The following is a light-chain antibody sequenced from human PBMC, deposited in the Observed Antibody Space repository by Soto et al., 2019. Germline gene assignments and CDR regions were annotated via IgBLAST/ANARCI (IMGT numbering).Light chain of an antibody. CDR2: DAS. CDR1: STYFGGYNY. CDR3: CSYAGSYV. Sequence: QSALTQPRSVSGSPGRSVTISCTGTSTYFGGYNYVSWYQQYPGKAPKLIIFDASQRPSGVPDRFSGSASASAASLTISGLQAEDEADYYCCSYAGSYVFGTGTKLTVL. J-gene: IGLJ1*01. V-gene: IGLV2-11*01.